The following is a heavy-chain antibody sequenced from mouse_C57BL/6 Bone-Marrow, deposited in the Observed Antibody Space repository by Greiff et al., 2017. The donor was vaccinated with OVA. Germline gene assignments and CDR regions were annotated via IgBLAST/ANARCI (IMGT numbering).Heavy chain of an antibody. CDR1: GYTFTSYW. D-gene: IGHD2-4*01. CDR3: ARGHYDSYYYAMDY. V-gene: IGHV1-55*01. CDR2: IYPGSGST. Sequence: QVQLKQPGAELVKPGASVKMSCKASGYTFTSYWITWVKQRPGQGLEWIGDIYPGSGSTNYNEKFKSKATLTVDTSSSTAYMQLSSLTSEDSAVYYCARGHYDSYYYAMDYWGQGTSVTVSS. J-gene: IGHJ4*01.